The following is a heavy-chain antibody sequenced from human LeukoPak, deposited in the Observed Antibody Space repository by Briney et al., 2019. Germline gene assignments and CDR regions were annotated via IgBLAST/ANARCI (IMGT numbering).Heavy chain of an antibody. J-gene: IGHJ4*02. CDR2: IQFDGSDE. D-gene: IGHD1-26*01. Sequence: GGSLRLSCAASGFTFSTYGMHWVRQAPGRGLEWVAFIQFDGSDEHYADSVKGRFTISRDNSKNTLYMQMNSLRGEDTAVYYCARDRSGSYSFDYWGQGTLVTVSS. V-gene: IGHV3-30*02. CDR1: GFTFSTYG. CDR3: ARDRSGSYSFDY.